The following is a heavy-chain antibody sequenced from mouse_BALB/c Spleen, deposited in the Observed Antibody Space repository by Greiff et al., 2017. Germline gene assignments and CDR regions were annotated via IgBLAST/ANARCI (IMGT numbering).Heavy chain of an antibody. CDR1: GFSLTSYG. Sequence: VQLQESGPGLVAPSQSLSITCTVSGFSLTSYGVHWVRQPPGKGLEWLGVIWAGGSTNYNSALMSRLSISKDNSKSQVFLKMNSLQTDDTAMYYCAREYGSSYWYFDVWGAGTTVTVSS. J-gene: IGHJ1*01. D-gene: IGHD1-1*01. CDR2: IWAGGST. CDR3: AREYGSSYWYFDV. V-gene: IGHV2-9*02.